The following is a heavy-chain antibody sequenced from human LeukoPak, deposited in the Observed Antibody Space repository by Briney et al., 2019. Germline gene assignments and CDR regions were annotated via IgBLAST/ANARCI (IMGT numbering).Heavy chain of an antibody. V-gene: IGHV3-30*04. CDR1: GFTFSSYA. Sequence: GGSLRLSCAASGFTFSSYAMHWVRQAPGKGLEWVAVISYDGSNKYYADSVKGRFTISRDNSKNTLYLQMNSLRAEDTAVYYCARDSPNYYGSGPYYYYGMDVWGQGTTVTVSS. J-gene: IGHJ6*02. CDR3: ARDSPNYYGSGPYYYYGMDV. D-gene: IGHD3-10*01. CDR2: ISYDGSNK.